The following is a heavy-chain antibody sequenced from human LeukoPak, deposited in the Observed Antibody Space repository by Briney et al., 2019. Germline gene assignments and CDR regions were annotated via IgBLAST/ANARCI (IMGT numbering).Heavy chain of an antibody. Sequence: GGSLRLSCAVCGFTFRTYWMHWVRQAQGKGLVWVSRINEDGSTTNYADSVKGRSTIFRDNAKNTLYLQMNSLRAEDTAVYYCVRDLGGRSGHWGQGTLVTVSS. D-gene: IGHD1-26*01. CDR1: GFTFRTYW. V-gene: IGHV3-74*01. J-gene: IGHJ4*02. CDR3: VRDLGGRSGH. CDR2: INEDGSTT.